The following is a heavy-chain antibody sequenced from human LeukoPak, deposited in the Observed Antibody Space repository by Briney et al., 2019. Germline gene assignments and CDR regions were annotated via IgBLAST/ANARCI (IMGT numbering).Heavy chain of an antibody. V-gene: IGHV4-34*01. CDR1: GGPFSGYS. D-gene: IGHD3-10*01. CDR3: ARAGWFGELYGPLDF. J-gene: IGHJ4*02. CDR2: INHSGST. Sequence: SETLSLTCAVYGGPFSGYSWTWIRQSPGKGLEWIGEINHSGSTNYNPSLKSRVTISVDPSKNQFSLKVTSVIAADTAVYYCARAGWFGELYGPLDFWGQGTLVTVSS.